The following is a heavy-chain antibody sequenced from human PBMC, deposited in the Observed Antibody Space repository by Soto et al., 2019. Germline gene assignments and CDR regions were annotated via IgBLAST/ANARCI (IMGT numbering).Heavy chain of an antibody. D-gene: IGHD6-13*01. CDR2: ISAYNGNP. J-gene: IGHJ6*02. CDR3: ARDLIAAAGTGYYYYGMDV. V-gene: IGHV1-18*01. Sequence: QVQLVQSGAEVKKPGASVKVSCKASGYTFTSYGISWVRQAPGQGLEWMRWISAYNGNPNYAQKLQGRVTLTTDTSASTAYMELRSLRSDDTAVYYCARDLIAAAGTGYYYYGMDVWGQGTTVTVS. CDR1: GYTFTSYG.